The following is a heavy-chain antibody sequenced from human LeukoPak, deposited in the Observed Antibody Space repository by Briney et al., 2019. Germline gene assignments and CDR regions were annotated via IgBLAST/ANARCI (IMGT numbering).Heavy chain of an antibody. J-gene: IGHJ4*02. CDR3: ARALTWYCSSTTCPFFDY. CDR2: ISYDGSNK. V-gene: IGHV3-30*10. D-gene: IGHD2-2*01. Sequence: GGSLRLSCAASGFTFNTYAMHWVRRAPGKGLECVALISYDGSNKYYTDSVKGRFTISRDNSKNTLYLQMNSLRAEDTAVYYCARALTWYCSSTTCPFFDYWGQGTLVTVSS. CDR1: GFTFNTYA.